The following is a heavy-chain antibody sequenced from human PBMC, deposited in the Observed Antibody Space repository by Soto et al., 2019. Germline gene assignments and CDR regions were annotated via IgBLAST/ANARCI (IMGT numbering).Heavy chain of an antibody. CDR2: MNPNSGNT. J-gene: IGHJ3*02. CDR3: ARGHVLLGFGEFDAFDI. V-gene: IGHV1-8*01. D-gene: IGHD3-10*01. CDR1: GYTFTSYD. Sequence: ASVKVSCKASGYTFTSYDINWVRQATGQGLEWMGWMNPNSGNTGYAQKFQGRVTMTRNTSISTAYMELSSLRSEDTAVYYCARGHVLLGFGEFDAFDIWGQGTMVTVSS.